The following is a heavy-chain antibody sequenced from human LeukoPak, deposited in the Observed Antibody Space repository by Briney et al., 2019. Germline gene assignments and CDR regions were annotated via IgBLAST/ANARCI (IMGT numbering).Heavy chain of an antibody. V-gene: IGHV5-51*01. CDR1: AYNFTSHW. J-gene: IGHJ4*02. D-gene: IGHD3-3*01. CDR3: ARVSKGERFLEWLSYFDC. CDR2: N. Sequence: GESLKISCQASAYNFTSHWIVWVRQTPGKGLEWMGINNSPSFQGQVIISADKSINTAYLQWSSLKASDTVIYYCARVSKGERFLEWLSYFDCWGQGTLVTVSS.